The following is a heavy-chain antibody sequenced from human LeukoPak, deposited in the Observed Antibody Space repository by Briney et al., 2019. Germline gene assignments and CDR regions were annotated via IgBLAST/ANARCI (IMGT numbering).Heavy chain of an antibody. CDR3: AREGSSGSFDY. D-gene: IGHD6-19*01. J-gene: IGHJ4*02. CDR1: GFTFSSYA. Sequence: GGSLRLSCAASGFTFSSYAMHWVRQAPGKGLEWVAVISYDGSNKYYADSVKGRFTISRDNSKNTPYLQMNSLRAEDTAVYYCAREGSSGSFDYWGQGTLVTVSS. CDR2: ISYDGSNK. V-gene: IGHV3-30-3*01.